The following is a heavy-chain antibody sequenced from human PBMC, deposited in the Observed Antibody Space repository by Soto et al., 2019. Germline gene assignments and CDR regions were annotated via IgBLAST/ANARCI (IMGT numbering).Heavy chain of an antibody. V-gene: IGHV2-5*02. Sequence: FCPSLVNPPQTLTLTFTLSGFSPSTSGVGVGWIRQPPGKALEWLALIYWDDDKRYSPSLKSRLTITKDTSKNQVVLTMTNMDPVDTATYYCAHSPGLYFDWLGGYWGQGTLVTVSS. D-gene: IGHD3-9*01. CDR1: GFSPSTSGVG. CDR3: AHSPGLYFDWLGGY. J-gene: IGHJ4*02. CDR2: IYWDDDK.